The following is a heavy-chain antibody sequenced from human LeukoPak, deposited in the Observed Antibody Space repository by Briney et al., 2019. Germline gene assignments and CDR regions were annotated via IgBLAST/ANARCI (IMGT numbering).Heavy chain of an antibody. Sequence: GGSLRLSCAASGFTFSSYAMSWVRQAPGKGLEWVSAISGSGGSTYYADSVKGRFTISRDNSKNTLYLQMNSLRAEDTAVYYCAKDWSRSGGNSEGDYWGQGTLVTVSS. J-gene: IGHJ4*02. CDR2: ISGSGGST. CDR3: AKDWSRSGGNSEGDY. V-gene: IGHV3-23*01. CDR1: GFTFSSYA. D-gene: IGHD4-23*01.